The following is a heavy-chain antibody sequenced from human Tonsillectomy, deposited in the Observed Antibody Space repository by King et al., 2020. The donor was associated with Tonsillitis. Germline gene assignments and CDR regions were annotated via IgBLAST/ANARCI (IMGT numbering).Heavy chain of an antibody. Sequence: EVQLVESGGGLVKPGGSLRLSCAASGFTFSSYNMNWVRQAPGKGLEWVSYISTGSSNIYYADSVKGRFTISRDNAKNSLYLQMNSLRAEDTAIYYCARGYWVGDNVDPFGQQLPPWCCGMDVWGQGTPVTVSS. CDR1: GFTFSSYN. V-gene: IGHV3-21*01. CDR3: ARGYWVGDNVDPFGQQLPPWCCGMDV. J-gene: IGHJ6*02. D-gene: IGHD6-13*01. CDR2: ISTGSSNI.